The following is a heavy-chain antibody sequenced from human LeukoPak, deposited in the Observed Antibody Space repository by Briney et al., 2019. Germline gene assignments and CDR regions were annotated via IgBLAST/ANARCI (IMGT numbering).Heavy chain of an antibody. Sequence: PAGSLRLSCAASGFTFSSYGMHWVRQAPGKGLEWVAVIWYDGSNKYYADSVKGRFTISRDNSKNTLYLQMNSLRAEDTAVYYCARDSLHIASDYWGQGTLVTVSS. J-gene: IGHJ4*02. CDR1: GFTFSSYG. D-gene: IGHD6-13*01. CDR3: ARDSLHIASDY. V-gene: IGHV3-33*01. CDR2: IWYDGSNK.